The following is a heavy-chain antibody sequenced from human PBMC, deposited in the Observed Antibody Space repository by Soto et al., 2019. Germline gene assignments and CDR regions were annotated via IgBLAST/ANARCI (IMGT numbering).Heavy chain of an antibody. Sequence: QAQLVQSGAKVRKPGASVKVSCKASGYTFYSHSISWVRQAPGQGLEWMGRINADYGNTQYAQKFRGRVPMTTNTSTTTVYMELTNLRSDDTAVYYCARCIQGDYYYGMDVWGQGTTVTVSS. CDR2: INADYGNT. CDR1: GYTFYSHS. D-gene: IGHD5-18*01. J-gene: IGHJ6*02. V-gene: IGHV1-18*01. CDR3: ARCIQGDYYYGMDV.